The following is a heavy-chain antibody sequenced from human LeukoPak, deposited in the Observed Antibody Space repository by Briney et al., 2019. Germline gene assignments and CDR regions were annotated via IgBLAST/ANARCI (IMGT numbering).Heavy chain of an antibody. V-gene: IGHV4-39*01. J-gene: IGHJ4*02. CDR2: IYYSGST. CDR1: GGSISSSSYY. Sequence: SETLSLTCTVSGGSISSSSYYWGWIRQPPGKGLEWFGSIYYSGSTYYNPSLKSRVTISVDTSKNQFSLKLSSVTAADTAVYYCARHRNEYDYGDYQVIDYWGQGTLVTVSS. CDR3: ARHRNEYDYGDYQVIDY. D-gene: IGHD4-17*01.